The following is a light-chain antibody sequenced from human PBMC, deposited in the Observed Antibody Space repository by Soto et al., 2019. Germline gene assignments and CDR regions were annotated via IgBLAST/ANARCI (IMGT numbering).Light chain of an antibody. CDR3: CSYAGSSPAV. CDR1: SNDVGSYNL. V-gene: IGLV2-23*01. Sequence: QSVLTQPASVSGSPGQSITISCTGTSNDVGSYNLVSWYQQHPGKAPKLMIYEGSKRHSGVSNRFSGSKSGNTASLTISGLQAEDEAEYYCCSYAGSSPAVFGGGTKVTVL. CDR2: EGS. J-gene: IGLJ2*01.